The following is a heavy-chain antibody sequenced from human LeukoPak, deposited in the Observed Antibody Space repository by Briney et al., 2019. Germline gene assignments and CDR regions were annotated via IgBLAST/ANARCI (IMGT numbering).Heavy chain of an antibody. D-gene: IGHD2-21*02. CDR1: GFTFDDYT. J-gene: IGHJ4*02. CDR3: AKDIGGWDCGGDCYSFDY. V-gene: IGHV3-43*01. CDR2: ISWDGGST. Sequence: GGSLRLSCAASGFTFDDYTMHWVRQAPGKGLEWVSLISWDGGSTYYADSVKGRFTISRDNSKNSLYLQMNSLRTEDTALYYCAKDIGGWDCGGDCYSFDYWGQGTLVTVSS.